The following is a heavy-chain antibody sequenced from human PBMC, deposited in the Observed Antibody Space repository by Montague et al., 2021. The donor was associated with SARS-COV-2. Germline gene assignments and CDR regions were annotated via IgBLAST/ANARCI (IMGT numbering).Heavy chain of an antibody. CDR3: ARDVVAAPGTFDY. J-gene: IGHJ4*02. D-gene: IGHD6-13*01. CDR1: GDSISYFY. Sequence: SETLSLTCTVSGDSISYFYWSWIRQPAGKGLEWIGRVSASGSTNXKPSLNSRVTMSVDTSKKQFSLRLSPVTAADTAVYYCARDVVAAPGTFDYWGQGTLVTVSS. V-gene: IGHV4-4*07. CDR2: VSASGST.